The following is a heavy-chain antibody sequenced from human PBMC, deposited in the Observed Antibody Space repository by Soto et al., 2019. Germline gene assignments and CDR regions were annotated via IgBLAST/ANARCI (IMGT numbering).Heavy chain of an antibody. Sequence: PSETLSLTCAVSGGSTSNYYWSWIRQPPGKGLEWIGYIYYSGSTNYNLSLTSRVTISVDTSKNQFSLKLSSVTAADTAVYYCARHRYSYGVYYFDYWGQGTLVTVSS. CDR2: IYYSGST. V-gene: IGHV4-59*08. CDR3: ARHRYSYGVYYFDY. CDR1: GGSTSNYY. J-gene: IGHJ4*02. D-gene: IGHD5-18*01.